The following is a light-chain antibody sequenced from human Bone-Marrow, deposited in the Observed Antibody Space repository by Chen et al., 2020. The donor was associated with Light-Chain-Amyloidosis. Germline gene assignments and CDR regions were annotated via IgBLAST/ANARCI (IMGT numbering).Light chain of an antibody. CDR3: QSADSSGTYEVI. CDR2: RDT. V-gene: IGLV3-25*03. J-gene: IGLJ2*01. Sequence: YELTQPPSVSVSPGKTARITCSGDDLPTKYAYWYQQKPGQAPVLVIHRDTERPSGISEQFSGSSSGTTATLTISGVQAEDEADYHCQSADSSGTYEVIFGGGTKLPVL. CDR1: DLPTKY.